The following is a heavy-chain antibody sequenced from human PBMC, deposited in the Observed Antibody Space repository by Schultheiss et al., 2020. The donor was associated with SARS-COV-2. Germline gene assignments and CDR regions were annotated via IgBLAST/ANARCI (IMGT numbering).Heavy chain of an antibody. CDR1: GGYFSGYY. CDR3: ARSSGGSSSSPNYYYGMDV. J-gene: IGHJ6*02. CDR2: IDHSGST. V-gene: IGHV4-34*01. Sequence: SETLSLTCAVYGGYFSGYYWSWIRQPPGKGLEWIGEIDHSGSTNYNPSLKSRVIISVDTSKNHFSLKLSSVTAADTAVYYCARSSGGSSSSPNYYYGMDVWGQGTTVTVSS. D-gene: IGHD6-6*01.